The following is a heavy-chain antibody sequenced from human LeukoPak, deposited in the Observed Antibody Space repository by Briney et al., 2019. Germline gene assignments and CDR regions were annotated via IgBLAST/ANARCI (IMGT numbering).Heavy chain of an antibody. J-gene: IGHJ4*02. D-gene: IGHD2-15*01. V-gene: IGHV3-23*01. Sequence: GGSLRLSCAASGFTFSSYAMSWVRQALGKGLEWVSAISGSGDNTYYVDSVKGRFTISRDNSKNTLYLQMNSLRAEDTAVYYCAKGNTGNCYSPPDYWGQGTLVTVSS. CDR1: GFTFSSYA. CDR2: ISGSGDNT. CDR3: AKGNTGNCYSPPDY.